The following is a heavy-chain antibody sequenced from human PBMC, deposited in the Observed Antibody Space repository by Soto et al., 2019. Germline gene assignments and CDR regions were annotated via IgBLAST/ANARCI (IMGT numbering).Heavy chain of an antibody. V-gene: IGHV3-23*01. CDR1: GFTFSIYA. D-gene: IGHD3-10*01. Sequence: GGSLRLSCAAAGFTFSIYAVSWVRQAPGKGLEWVSAISGSGGSTYYADSVKGQFTISRDNSKNTLYLQMNSLRADDTAVYYCAKATRGGAATLIRDYWGQGTLVTVSS. CDR3: AKATRGGAATLIRDY. J-gene: IGHJ4*02. CDR2: ISGSGGST.